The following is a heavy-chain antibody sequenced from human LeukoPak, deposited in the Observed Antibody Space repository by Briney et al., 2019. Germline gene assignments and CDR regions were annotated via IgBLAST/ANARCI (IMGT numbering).Heavy chain of an antibody. CDR2: ISYDGSNK. J-gene: IGHJ4*02. D-gene: IGHD5-12*01. CDR3: ARSAAAGRIVATFAY. Sequence: PGGSLRLSCAASGFIFSNYAMHWVRQAPGKGLEWVAIISYDGSNKYYADSVKGRFTISRDNSKNTLFLQMNSLRPEDTAVYYCARSAAAGRIVATFAYWGQGTLVTVSS. V-gene: IGHV3-30*04. CDR1: GFIFSNYA.